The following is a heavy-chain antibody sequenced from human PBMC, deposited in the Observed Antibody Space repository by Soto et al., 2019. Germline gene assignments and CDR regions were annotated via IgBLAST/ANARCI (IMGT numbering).Heavy chain of an antibody. V-gene: IGHV3-33*01. Sequence: GGSLRLSCAASGFTFSSYGMHWVRQAPGKGLEWVAVIWYDGSNKYYADSVKGRFTISRDNSKNTLYLQMNSLRAEDTAVYYCAGAQGYSSSWYFSFWGQGTLVTVSS. D-gene: IGHD6-13*01. J-gene: IGHJ4*02. CDR2: IWYDGSNK. CDR1: GFTFSSYG. CDR3: AGAQGYSSSWYFSF.